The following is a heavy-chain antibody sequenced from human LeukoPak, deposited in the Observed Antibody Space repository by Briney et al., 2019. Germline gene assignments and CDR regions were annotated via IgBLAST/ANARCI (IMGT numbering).Heavy chain of an antibody. CDR3: ARGGRDTATDY. CDR1: GGSINSGSSY. J-gene: IGHJ4*02. V-gene: IGHV4-61*02. CDR2: IYTSGTT. D-gene: IGHD5-18*01. Sequence: SQTLSLTCTVSGGSINSGSSYWTWIRQPAGKGLEWIGRIYTSGTTNYNPSLKSRVTISLDTTKNQFSLKLSSVTAADTAVYYCARGGRDTATDYWGQGTLVTVSS.